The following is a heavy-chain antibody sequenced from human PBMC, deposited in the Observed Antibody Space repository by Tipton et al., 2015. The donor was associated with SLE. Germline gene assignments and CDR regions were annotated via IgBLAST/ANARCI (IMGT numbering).Heavy chain of an antibody. CDR2: ISSSSSTI. Sequence: SLRLSCAASGFTFSSYSMNWVRQAPGKGLEWVSYISSSSSTIYYADSVKGRLTISRDNSKNTLYLQMNSLRAEDTAVYYCAKDRGGYSYGYAYWGQGTLVTVSS. CDR1: GFTFSSYS. CDR3: AKDRGGYSYGYAY. J-gene: IGHJ4*02. V-gene: IGHV3-48*01. D-gene: IGHD5-18*01.